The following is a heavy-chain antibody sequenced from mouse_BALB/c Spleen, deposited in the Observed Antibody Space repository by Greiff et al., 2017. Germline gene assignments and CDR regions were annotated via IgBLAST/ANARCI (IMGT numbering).Heavy chain of an antibody. CDR2: ISSGGST. J-gene: IGHJ4*01. CDR1: GFTFSSYA. CDR3: SRENRCDDAMDY. V-gene: IGHV5-6-5*01. D-gene: IGHD2-14*01. Sequence: EVLLVESGGGLVKPGGSLKLSCAASGFTFSSYAMSWVRQTPEKRLEWVASISSGGSTYYPDSVKDRFTISRDNARNILYLQMSSLRSEDTAMYYWSRENRCDDAMDYWGQGTSVTVSS.